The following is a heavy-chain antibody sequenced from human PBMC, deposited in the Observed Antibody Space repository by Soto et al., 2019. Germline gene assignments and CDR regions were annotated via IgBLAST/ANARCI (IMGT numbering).Heavy chain of an antibody. CDR3: ASELVALNWFDP. J-gene: IGHJ5*02. V-gene: IGHV3-48*02. D-gene: IGHD2-8*02. Sequence: EVQLVESGGGLVQPGGSLRLSCAASGFTFSSYSMNWVRQAPGKGLEWVSYISSSSSTIYYADSVKGRFTISRDNAKNSLYLQMTSLRDEDTAVYYCASELVALNWFDPWGQGNLVTVSS. CDR1: GFTFSSYS. CDR2: ISSSSSTI.